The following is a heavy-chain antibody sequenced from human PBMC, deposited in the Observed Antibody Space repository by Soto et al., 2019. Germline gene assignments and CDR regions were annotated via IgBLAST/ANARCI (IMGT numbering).Heavy chain of an antibody. V-gene: IGHV4-39*01. Sequence: SETLSLTCTVSGGSISSSSYYWGWIRQPPGKGLEWIGSIYYSGSTYYNPSLKSRVTISVDTSKNQFSLKLSSVTAADTAVYYCASPGRYYYGSGSYFPFDYWGQGTLVTVSS. D-gene: IGHD3-10*01. CDR3: ASPGRYYYGSGSYFPFDY. J-gene: IGHJ4*02. CDR2: IYYSGST. CDR1: GGSISSSSYY.